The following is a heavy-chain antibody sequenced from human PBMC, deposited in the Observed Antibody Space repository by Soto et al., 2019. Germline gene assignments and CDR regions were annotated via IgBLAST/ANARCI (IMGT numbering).Heavy chain of an antibody. CDR2: IKSKTDGGTT. D-gene: IGHD1-26*01. J-gene: IGHJ6*02. CDR3: TSGGVSDYYGMDV. CDR1: GFTFSNAW. Sequence: EVQLVESGGGLVKPGGSLRLSCAASGFTFSNAWMNWVRQAPGKGLEWVGRIKSKTDGGTTDYAAPVKGRFTISRDDSKNTLYRQMNSLKTEDTAVYYCTSGGVSDYYGMDVWCQGTTVTVSS. V-gene: IGHV3-15*07.